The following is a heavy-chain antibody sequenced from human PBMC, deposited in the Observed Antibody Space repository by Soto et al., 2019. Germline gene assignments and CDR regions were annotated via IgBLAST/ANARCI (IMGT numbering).Heavy chain of an antibody. Sequence: GESLKISCKGSGYSFTSYWIGWVRQMPGKGLERMGISYRCDSDTRYSPSIQGQVTISADKSISTAYLQWSSLKAEDTAVYYCARPDPAAIVRFSGGPPGTYKAPGTYYYYYGMDVWGQGTTVTVSS. D-gene: IGHD2-2*01. CDR1: GYSFTSYW. J-gene: IGHJ6*02. CDR2: SYRCDSDT. CDR3: ARPDPAAIVRFSGGPPGTYKAPGTYYYYYGMDV. V-gene: IGHV5-51*01.